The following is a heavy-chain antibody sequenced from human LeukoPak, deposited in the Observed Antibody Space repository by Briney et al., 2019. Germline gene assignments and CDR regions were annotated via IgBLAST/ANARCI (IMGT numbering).Heavy chain of an antibody. CDR3: ARPYYGDTPPRY. V-gene: IGHV1-3*01. CDR2: INAGNGNT. Sequence: ASVKDSCKATGYTFTTYAMHWVRQAPGQRLEWMGWINAGNGNTKYSQKFQGRVTITSDTSASTAYMELSSLRSEDTAVYYCARPYYGDTPPRYWGQGTLVTVSS. D-gene: IGHD4-17*01. J-gene: IGHJ4*02. CDR1: GYTFTTYA.